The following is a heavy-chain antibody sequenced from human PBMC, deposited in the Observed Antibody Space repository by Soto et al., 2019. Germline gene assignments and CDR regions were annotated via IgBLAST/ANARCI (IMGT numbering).Heavy chain of an antibody. Sequence: GGSLRLSCAASGFTFSSYAMSWVRQAPGKGLEWVSAISGSGGSTYYADPVKGRFTFSRDNSKNTLYLQMNSLRAEDTAVYYCAISNWGLTPFDYWGQGTLVTVSS. D-gene: IGHD7-27*01. V-gene: IGHV3-23*01. J-gene: IGHJ4*02. CDR2: ISGSGGST. CDR1: GFTFSSYA. CDR3: AISNWGLTPFDY.